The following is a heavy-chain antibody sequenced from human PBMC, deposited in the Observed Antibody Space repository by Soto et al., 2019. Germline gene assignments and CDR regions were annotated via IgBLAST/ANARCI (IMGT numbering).Heavy chain of an antibody. Sequence: PGGSLRLSCGASGFTFSRDAMSWVRQATGKGRRWVSLITVNDGKTYYACSGRGWFTISRDKTKNTVSLQMNSLRVEETAIYYCAKERATTTAFDYWGQGALVTVSS. D-gene: IGHD1-1*01. CDR1: GFTFSRDA. CDR2: ITVNDGKT. CDR3: AKERATTTAFDY. V-gene: IGHV3-23*01. J-gene: IGHJ4*02.